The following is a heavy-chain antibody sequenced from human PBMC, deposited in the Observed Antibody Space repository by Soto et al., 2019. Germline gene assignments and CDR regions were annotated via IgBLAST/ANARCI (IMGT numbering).Heavy chain of an antibody. CDR3: ARSGGTYYFDH. CDR1: GTTFSTHG. D-gene: IGHD1-1*01. Sequence: QVQLVQSGAEVRKPGSSVNVSCKASGTTFSTHGIHWVRQAPGQGLEWMGGFVPMFSSSNYAQKFQGRLTIVADESTNSAYMELSSLRADDSAIYYSARSGGTYYFDHWRQGTLVTVSS. J-gene: IGHJ4*02. V-gene: IGHV1-69*01. CDR2: FVPMFSSS.